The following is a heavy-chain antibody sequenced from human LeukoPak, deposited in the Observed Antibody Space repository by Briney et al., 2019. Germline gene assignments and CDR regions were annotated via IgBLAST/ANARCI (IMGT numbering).Heavy chain of an antibody. V-gene: IGHV1-8*03. CDR3: ARFSAAAGRENYYYYYMDV. CDR1: EYGFNSYW. J-gene: IGHJ6*03. CDR2: MNPNSGNT. D-gene: IGHD6-13*01. Sequence: GESLKISCKGSEYGFNSYWIGWVRQATGQGLEWMGWMNPNSGNTGYAQKFQGRVTITRNTSISTAYMELSSLRSEDTAVYYCARFSAAAGRENYYYYYMDVWGKGTTVTVSS.